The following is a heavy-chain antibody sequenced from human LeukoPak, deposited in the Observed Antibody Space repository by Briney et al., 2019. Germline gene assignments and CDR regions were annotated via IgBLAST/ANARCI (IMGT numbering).Heavy chain of an antibody. CDR3: ARDLRLAVPVQGY. CDR2: INPNSGGT. V-gene: IGHV1-2*02. Sequence: GASVKVSCKGSVYTFPDYYMHWVRQAPGQGLEWMGWINPNSGGTNYAQKFQGRGTMTGDTSIGTASMELNRMRAHGTVVYYWARDLRLAVPVQGYGGEGTLVTVSS. J-gene: IGHJ4*02. D-gene: IGHD6-19*01. CDR1: VYTFPDYY.